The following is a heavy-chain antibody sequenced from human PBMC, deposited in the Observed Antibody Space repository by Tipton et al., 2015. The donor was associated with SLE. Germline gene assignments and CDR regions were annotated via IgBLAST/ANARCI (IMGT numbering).Heavy chain of an antibody. J-gene: IGHJ3*02. V-gene: IGHV3-48*01. CDR2: ISSSSSTI. CDR1: GFTFSSYS. Sequence: SLRLSCAASGFTFSSYSMNWVRQAPGKGLEWVSYISSSSSTIYYADSVKGRFTISRDNAKNSLYLQMNSLRAEDTAVYYCARGGTYLQYRDAFDIWGQGTMVTVSS. D-gene: IGHD1-26*01. CDR3: ARGGTYLQYRDAFDI.